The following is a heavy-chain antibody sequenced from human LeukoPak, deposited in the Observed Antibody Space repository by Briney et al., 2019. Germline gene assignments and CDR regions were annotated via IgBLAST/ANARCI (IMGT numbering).Heavy chain of an antibody. CDR3: AKSSGASTFRAAFDI. J-gene: IGHJ3*02. Sequence: GGSLRLSCAASGFTFSNAWMSWVRQAPGKGLEWVGRIKSKTDGGTTDYAAPVKGRFTISRDNSKNTLYLQMNSLRAGDTAVFYCAKSSGASTFRAAFDIWGQGTMVTVSS. V-gene: IGHV3-15*01. D-gene: IGHD1-26*01. CDR1: GFTFSNAW. CDR2: IKSKTDGGTT.